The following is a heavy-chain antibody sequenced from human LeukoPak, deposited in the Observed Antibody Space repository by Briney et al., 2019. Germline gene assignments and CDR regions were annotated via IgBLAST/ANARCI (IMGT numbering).Heavy chain of an antibody. CDR1: GFTFSSYG. J-gene: IGHJ4*02. D-gene: IGHD1-26*01. V-gene: IGHV3-23*01. CDR3: ATSKYSGSY. CDR2: ISGSGGRI. Sequence: GGTLRLSCAASGFTFSSYGMSWVRQAPGKGLEWVSAISGSGGRIYYGASVKGRFTISRDNSKNTLNLQMNSLRAEDTAVYYCATSKYSGSYWGQGTLVTVSS.